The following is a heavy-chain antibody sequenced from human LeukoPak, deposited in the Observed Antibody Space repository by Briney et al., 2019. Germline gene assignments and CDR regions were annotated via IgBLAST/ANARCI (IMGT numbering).Heavy chain of an antibody. J-gene: IGHJ4*02. CDR2: ISVGGGDT. CDR1: GFIFSSYV. V-gene: IGHV3-23*01. Sequence: PGGSLRLSCEASGFIFSSYVVGWVRQAPGKGLEWVSSISVGGGDTFTADSVKGRFTITRENSKNTLYLQMMGLRVEDTAIYYCAKLNLGEMAYFDSWGQGILVTVSS. CDR3: AKLNLGEMAYFDS. D-gene: IGHD2-21*01.